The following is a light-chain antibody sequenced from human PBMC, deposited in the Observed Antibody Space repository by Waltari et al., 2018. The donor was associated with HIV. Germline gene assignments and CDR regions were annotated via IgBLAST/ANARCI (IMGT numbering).Light chain of an antibody. V-gene: IGKV1-9*01. Sequence: DIQLTQSPSFLSASVGDRVTITCRASRGISSYLAWHQHKPGEAPRLLIYAASTLQSGVPSRFSGSASGTEFTLTISSLQPEDFATYYCQYLDSYPLFGGGTKVGVK. CDR3: QYLDSYPL. CDR1: RGISSY. J-gene: IGKJ4*01. CDR2: AAS.